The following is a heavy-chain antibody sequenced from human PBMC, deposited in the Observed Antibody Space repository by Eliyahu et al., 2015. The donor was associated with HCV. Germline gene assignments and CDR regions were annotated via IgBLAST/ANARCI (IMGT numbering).Heavy chain of an antibody. CDR2: IYYSGTT. D-gene: IGHD3-22*01. CDR1: GGSIXSSSYY. J-gene: IGHJ4*02. Sequence: QLQLQESGPGLVKPSETLSLTCTVSGGSIXSSSYYWGWIRQPPGKGLEWIGSIYYSGTTYCNPSLKSRVTISVDTSKNHFSLKLSSVTAADTAVYYCARHIDSNLYYFDYWGQGTLVTVSS. CDR3: ARHIDSNLYYFDY. V-gene: IGHV4-39*01.